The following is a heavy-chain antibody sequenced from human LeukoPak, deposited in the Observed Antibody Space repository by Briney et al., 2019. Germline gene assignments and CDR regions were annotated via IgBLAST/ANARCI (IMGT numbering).Heavy chain of an antibody. Sequence: GGSLRLSCAASGFTLSSYTMNWVRQAPGKGLEWVSSISTSSSYIYYADSMKGRFTVSRDNAKNSLDLQMESLRAEDTAVYYCAKDTGSPADAITMEDNAFDIWGQGTMVTVSS. CDR2: ISTSSSYI. D-gene: IGHD3-3*01. CDR3: AKDTGSPADAITMEDNAFDI. CDR1: GFTLSSYT. J-gene: IGHJ3*02. V-gene: IGHV3-21*04.